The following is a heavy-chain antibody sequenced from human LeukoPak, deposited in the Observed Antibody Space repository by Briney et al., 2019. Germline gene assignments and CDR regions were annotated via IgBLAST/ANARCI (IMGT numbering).Heavy chain of an antibody. CDR3: ARVRKNGSGSYTVNWYYYYYYMDV. CDR2: MKQDGSEK. V-gene: IGHV3-7*01. J-gene: IGHJ6*03. Sequence: PGGSLRLSCAASGFTFSSYWMSWVRQAPGKGLEWVANMKQDGSEKYYVDSVKGRFTISRDNAKNSLYLQMNSLRAEDTAVYYCARVRKNGSGSYTVNWYYYYYYMDVWGKGTTVTVSS. CDR1: GFTFSSYW. D-gene: IGHD3-10*01.